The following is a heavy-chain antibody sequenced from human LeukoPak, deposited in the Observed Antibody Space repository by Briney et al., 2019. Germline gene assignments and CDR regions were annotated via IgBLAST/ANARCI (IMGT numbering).Heavy chain of an antibody. CDR3: ARGGSSSWYH. J-gene: IGHJ4*02. Sequence: KSSETLSITCTVSGGSISSYYWSWIRQPPGKGLEWIGYIYYSGSTNYNPSLKSRVTISVDTSKNQFSLKLSSVTAADTAVYYCARGGSSSWYHWGQGTLVTVSS. CDR2: IYYSGST. V-gene: IGHV4-59*01. D-gene: IGHD6-13*01. CDR1: GGSISSYY.